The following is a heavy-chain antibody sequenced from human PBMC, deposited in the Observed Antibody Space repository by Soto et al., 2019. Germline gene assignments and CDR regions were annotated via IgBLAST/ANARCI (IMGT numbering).Heavy chain of an antibody. J-gene: IGHJ4*02. CDR3: ARDKDLQPTVWGF. D-gene: IGHD3-16*01. CDR2: VYYSGAT. V-gene: IGHV4-31*01. CDR1: GDSMVTGGHY. Sequence: QVHLQESGPGLVRPSQTLSLTCTVSGDSMVTGGHYYNWILQVPGKGLEWIGYVYYSGATHYTPSLRALATISRDTSKNQFPLRLISVTAADTALYYCARDKDLQPTVWGFWGQGIQVTVAS.